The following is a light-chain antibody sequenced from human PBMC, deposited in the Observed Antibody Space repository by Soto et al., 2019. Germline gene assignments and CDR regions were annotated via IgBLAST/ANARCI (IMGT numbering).Light chain of an antibody. CDR1: QSLLHSNGYNY. CDR3: VQSLQTC. CDR2: LGS. V-gene: IGKV2-28*01. Sequence: DIVMTQSPLSLPVTPGEPASISCRSSQSLLHSNGYNYLDWYLQKPGQSPQLLIYLGSNRASGVPDRFSGSGSGTDFTLKISRVEAEDVGVYYCVQSLQTCFGPGTKVDIK. J-gene: IGKJ3*01.